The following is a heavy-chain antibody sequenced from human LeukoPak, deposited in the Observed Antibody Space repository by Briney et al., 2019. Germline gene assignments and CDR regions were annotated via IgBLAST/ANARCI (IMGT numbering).Heavy chain of an antibody. CDR1: GYTFTSYG. J-gene: IGHJ4*02. CDR2: ISAYNGNT. V-gene: IGHV1-18*01. CDR3: ATEPVLRYFDWHRPFDY. Sequence: GASVKVSCKASGYTFTSYGISWVRQAPGQGLEWMGWISAYNGNTNYAQKLQGRVTMTEDTSTDTAYMELSSLRSEDTAVYYCATEPVLRYFDWHRPFDYWGQGTLVTVSS. D-gene: IGHD3-9*01.